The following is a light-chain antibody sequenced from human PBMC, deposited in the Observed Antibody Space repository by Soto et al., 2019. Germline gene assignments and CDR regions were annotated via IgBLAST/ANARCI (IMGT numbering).Light chain of an antibody. CDR3: CSYAGSSTWV. Sequence: QFVLNQPASVSGSPGQSITISCTGTSSDVGSYNLVSWYQQHPGKAPKLMIYEVSKRPSGVSNRFSGSKSGNTASLTISGLQAEDEADYYCCSYAGSSTWVFGTGTKVTVL. CDR2: EVS. V-gene: IGLV2-23*02. J-gene: IGLJ1*01. CDR1: SSDVGSYNL.